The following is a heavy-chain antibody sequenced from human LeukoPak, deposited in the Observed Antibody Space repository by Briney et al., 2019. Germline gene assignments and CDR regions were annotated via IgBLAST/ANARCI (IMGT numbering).Heavy chain of an antibody. J-gene: IGHJ5*02. CDR1: GFTFDDYT. CDR3: ASQSYARFDP. V-gene: IGHV3-43*01. D-gene: IGHD3-16*01. Sequence: PGGSLRLSCAASGFTFDDYTMHWVRQAPGKGLEWVSLISWDGGITYYADSVKGRFTISRDNARNSLFLQMNSLRVEDTAVYYCASQSYARFDPWGQGTLVTVSS. CDR2: ISWDGGIT.